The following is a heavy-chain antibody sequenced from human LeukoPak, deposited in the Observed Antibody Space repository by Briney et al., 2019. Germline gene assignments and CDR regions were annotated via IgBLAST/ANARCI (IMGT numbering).Heavy chain of an antibody. V-gene: IGHV4-34*01. CDR3: AIVGGVPPPPQYYFVY. D-gene: IGHD2-8*02. J-gene: IGHJ4*02. CDR1: GGTFSGYY. CDR2: INHSGST. Sequence: SETLSLTCAVSGGTFSGYYWSWIRQPPGKGLEWIGEINHSGSTNYNPSLKSRVTISVDTSKNQFTLQFSSVTAADTAVYYCAIVGGVPPPPQYYFVYWGQGTLVTVSS.